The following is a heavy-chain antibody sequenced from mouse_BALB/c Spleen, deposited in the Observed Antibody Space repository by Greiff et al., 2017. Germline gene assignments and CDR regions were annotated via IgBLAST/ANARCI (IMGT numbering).Heavy chain of an antibody. D-gene: IGHD2-1*01. CDR3: ARQNYGNYVGFDY. CDR1: GFTFSSYG. V-gene: IGHV5-6*02. Sequence: EVKLVESGGDLVKPGGSLKLSCAASGFTFSSYGMSWVRQTPDKRLEWVATISSGGSYTYYPDSVKGRFTISRDNAKNTLYLQMSSLKSEDTAMYYCARQNYGNYVGFDYWGQGTTLTVSS. CDR2: ISSGGSYT. J-gene: IGHJ2*01.